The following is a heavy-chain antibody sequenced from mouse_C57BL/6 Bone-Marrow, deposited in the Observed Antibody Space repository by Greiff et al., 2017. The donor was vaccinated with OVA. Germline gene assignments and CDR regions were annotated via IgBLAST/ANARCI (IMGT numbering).Heavy chain of an antibody. CDR1: GYTFTSYW. Sequence: VKLQESGAELVKPGASVKLSCKASGYTFTSYWMQWVKQRPGQGLEWIGEIDPSDSYTNYNQKFKGKATLTVDTSSSTAYMQLSSLTSEDSAVYYCAREGAGHFDYWGQGTTLTVSS. J-gene: IGHJ2*01. V-gene: IGHV1-50*01. CDR3: AREGAGHFDY. CDR2: IDPSDSYT.